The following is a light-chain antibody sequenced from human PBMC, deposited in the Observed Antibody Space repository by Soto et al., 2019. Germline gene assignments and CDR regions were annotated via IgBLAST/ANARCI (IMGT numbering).Light chain of an antibody. CDR1: QSVSSS. CDR3: MQHKSWPFT. V-gene: IGKV3-15*01. J-gene: IGKJ2*01. Sequence: EIVMTQSPATLSVSPGERATLSCRASQSVSSSLAWFQQKPGQAPRLLIYAASARATGIAARLSGSGSGTEFTLNISSQQSEDFAVYYCMQHKSWPFTFGQGTKLELK. CDR2: AAS.